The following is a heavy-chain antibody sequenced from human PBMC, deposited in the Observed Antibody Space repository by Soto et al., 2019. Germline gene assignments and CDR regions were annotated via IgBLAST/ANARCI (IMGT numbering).Heavy chain of an antibody. Sequence: GGSLRLSCAASGFTFRSFGVHWIRQAPGKGLEWVALISYDGTNKYYADSARGRFTISRDNSKNTLYLEMNTLRVEDTAVYYCAKVLPATGIEGGGDAFDIWGQGTMVTVPS. CDR2: ISYDGTNK. CDR1: GFTFRSFG. CDR3: AKVLPATGIEGGGDAFDI. V-gene: IGHV3-30*18. D-gene: IGHD1-26*01. J-gene: IGHJ3*02.